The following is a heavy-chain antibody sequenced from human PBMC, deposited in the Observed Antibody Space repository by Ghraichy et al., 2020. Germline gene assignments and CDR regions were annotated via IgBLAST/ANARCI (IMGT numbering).Heavy chain of an antibody. J-gene: IGHJ4*02. CDR3: AKVLPIAAAGNFDY. CDR2: VSGSGGST. D-gene: IGHD6-13*01. V-gene: IGHV3-23*01. Sequence: GGSLRLSCAASGFTFSNYALSWVRQAPGKGLEWVSGVSGSGGSTYYADSVKGRFTISRDNSKNTLYLQMNSLRAEDTAVYYCAKVLPIAAAGNFDYWGQGTLVTVSS. CDR1: GFTFSNYA.